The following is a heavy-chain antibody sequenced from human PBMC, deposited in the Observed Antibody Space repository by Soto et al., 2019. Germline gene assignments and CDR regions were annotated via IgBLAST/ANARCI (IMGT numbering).Heavy chain of an antibody. CDR1: GGSFSDYY. J-gene: IGHJ5*02. V-gene: IGHV4-34*01. CDR2: INHSGST. Sequence: SETLSLTCAVYGGSFSDYYWSWIRQPPGKGLEWIGEINHSGSTNYNPSLKSRVTISVDTSKSQFSLKLTSVTAADTAVYYCATRRYPYIYGTNWFDPWGQGTLVTVSS. CDR3: ATRRYPYIYGTNWFDP. D-gene: IGHD5-18*01.